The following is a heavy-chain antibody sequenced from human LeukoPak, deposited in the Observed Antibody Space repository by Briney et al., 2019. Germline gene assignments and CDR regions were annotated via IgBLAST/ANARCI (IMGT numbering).Heavy chain of an antibody. CDR3: ARVFDSGSQAYFYYMDV. CDR1: GDSVSSAYYY. D-gene: IGHD3-10*01. V-gene: IGHV4-61*01. J-gene: IGHJ6*03. Sequence: SETLSLTCTISGDSVSSAYYYWSWIRQPPGKGLEWIGYIYSSGSTNYNPSLKSRVTMSVDTSKNQFSLKVSSVTAADTAVYYCARVFDSGSQAYFYYMDVWGKGTTVTISS. CDR2: IYSSGST.